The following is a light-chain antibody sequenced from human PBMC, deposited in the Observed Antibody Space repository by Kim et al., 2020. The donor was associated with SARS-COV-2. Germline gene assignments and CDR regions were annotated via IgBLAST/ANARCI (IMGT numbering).Light chain of an antibody. Sequence: DIQMTQSPSTLSASVGDRVTITCRASQRMSSCLAWFQQKPGKAPNLLISKTSTLESGVPSRFSGSGSGTEFTLTISSLQPDDFATYYCQQYDSYPLTFGGWTNVDI. CDR3: QQYDSYPLT. J-gene: IGKJ4*01. CDR1: QRMSSC. CDR2: KTS. V-gene: IGKV1-5*03.